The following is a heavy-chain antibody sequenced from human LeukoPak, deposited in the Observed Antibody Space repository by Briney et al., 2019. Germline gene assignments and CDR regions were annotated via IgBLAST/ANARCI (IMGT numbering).Heavy chain of an antibody. CDR1: GFTFRSHA. J-gene: IGHJ4*02. CDR2: IYENGGTT. V-gene: IGHV3-23*01. D-gene: IGHD2-21*01. CDR3: AKDFRIGYSAHFDY. Sequence: GGSLRLSCVGSGFTFRSHAMSWVRQAPEKGLEFVSGIYENGGTTYYADSVKGRFSISRDNSQNTLYLQMDSLRGEDTAVYYCAKDFRIGYSAHFDYWGQGALVTVSS.